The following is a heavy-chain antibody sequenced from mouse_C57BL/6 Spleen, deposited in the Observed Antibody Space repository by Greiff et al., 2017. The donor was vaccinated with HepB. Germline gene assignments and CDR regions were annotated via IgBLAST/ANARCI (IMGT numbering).Heavy chain of an antibody. J-gene: IGHJ2*01. CDR1: GYTFTSYW. D-gene: IGHD1-1*01. CDR2: IYPGNSDT. V-gene: IGHV1-5*01. CDR3: TRWTFITTVVSDY. Sequence: VQLQQSGTVLARPGASVKMSCKTSGYTFTSYWMHWVKQRPGQGLEWIGAIYPGNSDTSYNQKFKGKAKLTAVTSASTAYMELSSLTNEDSAVYYCTRWTFITTVVSDYWGQGTTLTVSS.